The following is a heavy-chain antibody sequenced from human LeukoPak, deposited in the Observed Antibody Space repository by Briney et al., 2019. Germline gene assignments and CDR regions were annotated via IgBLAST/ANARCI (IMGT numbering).Heavy chain of an antibody. CDR3: ARDDGDYSYYYYMEV. V-gene: IGHV7-4-1*02. D-gene: IGHD2-21*02. CDR1: GGTFSSYA. J-gene: IGHJ6*03. Sequence: ASVKVSCKASGGTFSSYAISWVRQAPGQGLEWMGWINTNTGNPTYAQGFTGRFVFSLDTSVSTAYLQISSLKAEDTAVYYCARDDGDYSYYYYMEVWGKGTTVTVSS. CDR2: INTNTGNP.